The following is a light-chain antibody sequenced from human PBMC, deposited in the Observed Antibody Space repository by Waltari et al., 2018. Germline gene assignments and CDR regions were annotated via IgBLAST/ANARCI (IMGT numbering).Light chain of an antibody. V-gene: IGLV3-21*02. CDR1: NIGGRS. CDR3: HVWDGKTVM. Sequence: SSVLTQAPSVSVAPGQTATVTCGGDNIGGRSVHWYQQRPGRAPVLGDYLASDPPSGIPDRLSGSKSGNAATLTISRVEAGDEADYYCHVWDGKTVMFGGGTKLTVL. CDR2: LAS. J-gene: IGLJ3*02.